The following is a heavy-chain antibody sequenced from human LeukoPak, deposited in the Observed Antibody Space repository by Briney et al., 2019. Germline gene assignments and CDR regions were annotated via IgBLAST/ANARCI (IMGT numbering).Heavy chain of an antibody. CDR2: IIPIFGTA. CDR1: GGTFSSYA. D-gene: IGHD6-19*01. Sequence: SVKVSCKASGGTFSSYAISWVRQAPGQGLAWMGGIIPIFGTANYAQKFQGRVTITADESTSTAYMELSSLRSEDTAVYYCARAPGYSSGWLHFQHWGQGTLVTVSS. J-gene: IGHJ1*01. V-gene: IGHV1-69*13. CDR3: ARAPGYSSGWLHFQH.